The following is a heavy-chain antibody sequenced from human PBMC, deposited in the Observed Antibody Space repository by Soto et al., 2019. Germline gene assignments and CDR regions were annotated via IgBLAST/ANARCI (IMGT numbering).Heavy chain of an antibody. CDR2: IKSDGGST. CDR3: ARGAKGSYYVDV. Sequence: VQLVESGGGLVQPGGSLRLSCAASGFTFSDFWLHWVRQTPGKGLVWVSRIKSDGGSTNYADSVKGRFTISRDNAKNTVYLLLDSLRAEDTAVYYCARGAKGSYYVDVWGKGTTVTVSS. J-gene: IGHJ6*03. CDR1: GFTFSDFW. V-gene: IGHV3-74*01. D-gene: IGHD2-21*01.